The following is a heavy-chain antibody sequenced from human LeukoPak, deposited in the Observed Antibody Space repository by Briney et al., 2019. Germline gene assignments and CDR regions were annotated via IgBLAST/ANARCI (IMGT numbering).Heavy chain of an antibody. Sequence: SVKISCKASGGTFSSYAISWVRQAPGQGLEWMGRINPIFGIANYAQKFQGRVTITADKSTSTAYMELSSLRSEDTAVYYCARGPWYYDSSGPSDRYFQHWGQGTLVTVSS. CDR1: GGTFSSYA. CDR3: ARGPWYYDSSGPSDRYFQH. D-gene: IGHD3-22*01. V-gene: IGHV1-69*04. J-gene: IGHJ1*01. CDR2: INPIFGIA.